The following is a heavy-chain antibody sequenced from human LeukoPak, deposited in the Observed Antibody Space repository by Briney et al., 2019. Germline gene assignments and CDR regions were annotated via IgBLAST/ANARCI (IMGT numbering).Heavy chain of an antibody. CDR3: ARMSRFSWTPYYFDY. J-gene: IGHJ4*02. CDR2: IYHNGIT. V-gene: IGHV4-59*11. D-gene: IGHD3/OR15-3a*01. CDR1: GGSFTKHQ. Sequence: SETLSLTCAVYGGSFTKHQWSWIRQPPGKGLEWIGYIYHNGITNYNPFLKSRVTISIDTSKTQFSLNVSSVTAADTAVYYCARMSRFSWTPYYFDYWSQGTLVIVSS.